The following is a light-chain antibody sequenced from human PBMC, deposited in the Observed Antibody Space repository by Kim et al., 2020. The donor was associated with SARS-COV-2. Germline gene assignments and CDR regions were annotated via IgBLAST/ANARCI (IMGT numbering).Light chain of an antibody. CDR2: STN. CDR3: LLFDGGALNWV. Sequence: GTVTLTCASSTGADPSGYFPNWFQQKPGQPPRALIYSTNNKHSWTPARFSGSLLGGKAALTLSDVQPEDEAEYYCLLFDGGALNWVFGGGTQLTVL. CDR1: TGADPSGYF. V-gene: IGLV7-43*01. J-gene: IGLJ3*02.